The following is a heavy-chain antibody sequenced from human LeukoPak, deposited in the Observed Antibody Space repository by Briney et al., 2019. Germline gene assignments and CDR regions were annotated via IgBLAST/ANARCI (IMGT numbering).Heavy chain of an antibody. J-gene: IGHJ5*02. V-gene: IGHV4-34*01. CDR2: INQSGTT. D-gene: IGHD5-24*01. Sequence: SETLSLTCAVSGGSFSGFYWSWIRQSPGKGLEWIGEINQSGTTNYNPSLKSRVTISVDTSKNQISLNLSSVTAADTAVYYCARGPGWLPTSWGQGTLVTVSP. CDR3: ARGPGWLPTS. CDR1: GGSFSGFY.